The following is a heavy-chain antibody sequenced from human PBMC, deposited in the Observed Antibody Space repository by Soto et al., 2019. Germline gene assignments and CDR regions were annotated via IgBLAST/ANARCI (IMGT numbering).Heavy chain of an antibody. Sequence: QVQLQQWGAGLLKPSETLSLTCAVYGGSFSGYYWSWIRQPPGKGLEWIGEINHSGSTNYNPSLTSRVTISVDTSKNQFSLKLSSVTAADTAVYYCARGPTVTYYYGMDVWGQGTTVTVSS. V-gene: IGHV4-34*01. CDR3: ARGPTVTYYYGMDV. J-gene: IGHJ6*02. CDR2: INHSGST. CDR1: GGSFSGYY. D-gene: IGHD5-18*01.